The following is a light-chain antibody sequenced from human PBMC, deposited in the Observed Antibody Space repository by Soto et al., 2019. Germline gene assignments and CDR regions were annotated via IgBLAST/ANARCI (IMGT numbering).Light chain of an antibody. J-gene: IGKJ5*01. V-gene: IGKV3-20*01. CDR2: GAS. CDR1: QSVSSSY. Sequence: VLTQSPGTLSLSPGGRAALSCRASQSVSSSYLAWYQQKPGQAPRLLIYGASSRATGVPDRFSGSGSGTDFTLSIRRLEPEDFAVYYCQHYGFSLITFGQGTRLEIK. CDR3: QHYGFSLIT.